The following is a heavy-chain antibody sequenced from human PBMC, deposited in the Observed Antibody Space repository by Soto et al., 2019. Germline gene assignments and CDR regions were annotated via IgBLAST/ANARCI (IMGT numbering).Heavy chain of an antibody. V-gene: IGHV4-34*01. Sequence: TSETLSLTCAVYGGSFSGYYWSWIRQPPGKGLEWIGEINHSGSTNYNPSLKSRVTISVDTSKNQFSLKLSSVTAADTAVYYCARGRVGFMVRGVIMSYYYGMDVWGQGTTVTVSS. CDR2: INHSGST. CDR1: GGSFSGYY. D-gene: IGHD3-10*01. J-gene: IGHJ6*02. CDR3: ARGRVGFMVRGVIMSYYYGMDV.